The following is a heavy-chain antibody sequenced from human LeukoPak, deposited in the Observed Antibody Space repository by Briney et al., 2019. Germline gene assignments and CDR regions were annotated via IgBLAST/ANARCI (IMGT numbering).Heavy chain of an antibody. Sequence: SVKDSCKAFGGTFSSYALNWVRQAPGQGVEWMGRIIPIHGKGNYAQKFQGRATITADRATSTAYMALSNLRSEDTALYYCARDRLDYYGSESYYSFDYWVQGTPVTVS. CDR1: GGTFSSYA. CDR3: ARDRLDYYGSESYYSFDY. CDR2: IIPIHGKG. D-gene: IGHD3-10*01. J-gene: IGHJ4*02. V-gene: IGHV1-69*04.